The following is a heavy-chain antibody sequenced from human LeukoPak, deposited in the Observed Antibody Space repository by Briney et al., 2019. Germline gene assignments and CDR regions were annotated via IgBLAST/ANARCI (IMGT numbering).Heavy chain of an antibody. D-gene: IGHD3-3*01. Sequence: SETLSLICTVSGGSISSYYWSWIRQPPGKGLEWIGYIYYSGSTNYNPSLKSRATISVDTSKNQFSLKLSSVTAADTAVYYCARTGITIFGVVTSFDYWGQGTLVTVSS. CDR3: ARTGITIFGVVTSFDY. V-gene: IGHV4-59*01. CDR2: IYYSGST. J-gene: IGHJ4*02. CDR1: GGSISSYY.